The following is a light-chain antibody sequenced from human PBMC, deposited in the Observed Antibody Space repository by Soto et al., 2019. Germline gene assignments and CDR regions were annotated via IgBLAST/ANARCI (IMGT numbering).Light chain of an antibody. CDR3: QQRSNWPIT. Sequence: EVVMRQSPATLSVSPGEGATLSCRASQGIGDTLAWYQHKPGQAPSLLIYDASYRATGIPARFSVIGSGTDLIITISSLEPEDCEVYDGQQRSNWPITFGQGTRLEIK. J-gene: IGKJ5*01. CDR2: DAS. V-gene: IGKV3D-11*01. CDR1: QGIGDT.